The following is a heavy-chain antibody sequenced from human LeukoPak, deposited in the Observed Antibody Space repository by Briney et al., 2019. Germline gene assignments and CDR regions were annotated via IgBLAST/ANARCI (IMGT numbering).Heavy chain of an antibody. CDR2: INPNSGGT. V-gene: IGHV1-2*02. CDR3: ARDRGSYYHAAFDI. J-gene: IGHJ3*02. D-gene: IGHD1-26*01. CDR1: GYTLTGYY. Sequence: ASVKVSCKASGYTLTGYYMHWVRQAPGQGLKWMGWINPNSGGTNYAQKFQGRVTMTRDTSICTAYMELSRLRSDDTAVYYCARDRGSYYHAAFDIWGQGTMVTVSS.